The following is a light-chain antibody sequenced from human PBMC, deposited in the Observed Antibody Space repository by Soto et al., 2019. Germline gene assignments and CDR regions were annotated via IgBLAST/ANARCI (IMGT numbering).Light chain of an antibody. CDR2: DVN. V-gene: IGLV2-14*03. J-gene: IGLJ2*01. Sequence: QSALTQPDSVSGSPGQSITISCTGTSRDIGAYNFVSWYQQHPGKAPKLMLYDVNIRPSGVSNRFSGSKSGNTASLTISGLQAEDEADYYCTSWTTSTTMIFGGGTKLTVL. CDR1: SRDIGAYNF. CDR3: TSWTTSTTMI.